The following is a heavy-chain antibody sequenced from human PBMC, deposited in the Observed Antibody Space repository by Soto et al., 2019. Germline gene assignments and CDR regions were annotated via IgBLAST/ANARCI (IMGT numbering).Heavy chain of an antibody. V-gene: IGHV3-48*02. CDR2: ISSSSSTI. D-gene: IGHD5-18*01. CDR3: ARDRVDDSYGKGGMDV. J-gene: IGHJ6*02. CDR1: GFTFSSYS. Sequence: GGSLRLSCAASGFTFSSYSMNWVRQAPGKGLEWVSYISSSSSTIYYADSVKGRFTISRDNAKNSLYLQMNSLRDEDTAVYYCARDRVDDSYGKGGMDVWGQGTTVTVSS.